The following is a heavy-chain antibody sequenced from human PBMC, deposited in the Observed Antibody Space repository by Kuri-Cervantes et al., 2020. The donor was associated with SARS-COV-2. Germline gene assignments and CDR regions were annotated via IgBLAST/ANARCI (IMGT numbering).Heavy chain of an antibody. J-gene: IGHJ3*02. CDR2: IYYSGST. Sequence: SETLSLTCTVPGGSISSSSYYWGWIRQPPGKGLEWIGSIYYSGSTYYNLSLKSRVTISVDTSKNQFSLKLSSVTAADTAVYYCARGGGYQLLSDDAFDIWGQGTMVTVSS. CDR1: GGSISSSSYY. CDR3: ARGGGYQLLSDDAFDI. D-gene: IGHD2-2*01. V-gene: IGHV4-39*07.